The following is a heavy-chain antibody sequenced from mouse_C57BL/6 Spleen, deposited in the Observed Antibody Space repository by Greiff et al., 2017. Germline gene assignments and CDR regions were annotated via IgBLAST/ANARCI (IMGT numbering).Heavy chain of an antibody. V-gene: IGHV1-4*01. CDR2: INPSSGYT. D-gene: IGHD2-1*01. CDR1: GYTFTSYT. CDR3: ARSGYGNYYFDY. Sequence: VQLQQSGAELARPGASVKMSCKASGYTFTSYTMHWVKQRPGQGLEWIGYINPSSGYTKYNQKFKDKATLTADKSSSTAYMQLSSLTSEDSAVYYCARSGYGNYYFDYWGQGTTLTVSS. J-gene: IGHJ2*01.